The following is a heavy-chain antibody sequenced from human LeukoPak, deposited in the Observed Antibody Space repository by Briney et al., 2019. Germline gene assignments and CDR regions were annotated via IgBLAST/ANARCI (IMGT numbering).Heavy chain of an antibody. V-gene: IGHV3-48*03. D-gene: IGHD3-10*01. J-gene: IGHJ6*02. CDR3: ARRTLWSRCMDV. CDR2: ISSSGSTI. CDR1: GFTFSSYE. Sequence: GGSLRLSCAASGFTFSSYEMIWVRQAPGKGLEWVSYISSSGSTIYYADSVKGRFTISRDNAKNSLYLQMNSLRAEDTAVYHCARRTLWSRCMDVWGQGTTVTVSS.